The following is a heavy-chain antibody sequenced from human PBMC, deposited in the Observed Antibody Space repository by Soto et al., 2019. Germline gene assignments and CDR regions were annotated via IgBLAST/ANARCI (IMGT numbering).Heavy chain of an antibody. CDR1: GGSISSSSYY. CDR2: IYYSGST. V-gene: IGHV4-39*01. J-gene: IGHJ5*02. Sequence: SETLSLTCTVSGGSISSSSYYWGWIRQPPGKGLEWIGSIYYSGSTYYNPSLKSRVTISADTSKNQFSLKLSSVTAADTAVYYCARLGGYSYGYWWFDPWGQGTLVTVSS. D-gene: IGHD5-18*01. CDR3: ARLGGYSYGYWWFDP.